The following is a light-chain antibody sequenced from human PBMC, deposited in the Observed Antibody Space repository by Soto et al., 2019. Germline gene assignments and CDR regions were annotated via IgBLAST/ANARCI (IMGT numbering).Light chain of an antibody. J-gene: IGKJ4*01. V-gene: IGKV3-15*01. CDR2: DAS. Sequence: EIVMTQSPATLSVSPGERATLSCRASQSVTSNLAWYQQKPGQAPRLLIYDASTRATGIPARFSGSGSGTDFTLTISSLQAEDVAVYYCQQYYSTPLTFGGGTKVDIK. CDR3: QQYYSTPLT. CDR1: QSVTSN.